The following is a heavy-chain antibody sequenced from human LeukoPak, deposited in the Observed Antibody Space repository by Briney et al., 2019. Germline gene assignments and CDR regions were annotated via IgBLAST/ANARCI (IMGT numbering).Heavy chain of an antibody. CDR2: IYISGST. Sequence: SETLSLTCTVSGGSFSSGLYYWTWIRQPAGKGLEWIGRIYISGSTNYNPSLKSRVTISKDTSKNEFSLKLSSVTAADTAVYYCARVHLNYDYVWGSYRHTYYFDYWGQGTLVTVSS. J-gene: IGHJ4*02. CDR1: GGSFSSGLYY. V-gene: IGHV4-61*02. D-gene: IGHD3-16*02. CDR3: ARVHLNYDYVWGSYRHTYYFDY.